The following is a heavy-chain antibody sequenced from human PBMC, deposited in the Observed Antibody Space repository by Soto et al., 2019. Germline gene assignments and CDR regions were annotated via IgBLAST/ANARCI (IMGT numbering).Heavy chain of an antibody. J-gene: IGHJ4*02. D-gene: IGHD4-4*01. CDR1: GFPFTSYG. CDR3: ARKLGVGDYTVRQ. Sequence: EVQLLESGGGLVQPGGSLRLSCAASGFPFTSYGVSWVRQAPGKGLEWVSTINTNGNRHYADSVKGRFTISRDSSESILYLDLNSLRARNMALYYCARKLGVGDYTVRQWGQGTLVTVSS. CDR2: INTNGNR. V-gene: IGHV3-23*01.